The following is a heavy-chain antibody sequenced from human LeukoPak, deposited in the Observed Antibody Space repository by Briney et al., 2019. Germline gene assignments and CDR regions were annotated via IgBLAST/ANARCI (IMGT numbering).Heavy chain of an antibody. Sequence: ASVKVSCKASGYTFTSYAMYWVRQAPGQRLEWMGWINAGNGNTKYSQEFQGRVTITRDTSASTAYMELSSLRSEDMAVYYCARGLGGYYSRFDPWGQGTLVTVSS. CDR3: ARGLGGYYSRFDP. J-gene: IGHJ5*02. V-gene: IGHV1-3*03. D-gene: IGHD3-3*01. CDR2: INAGNGNT. CDR1: GYTFTSYA.